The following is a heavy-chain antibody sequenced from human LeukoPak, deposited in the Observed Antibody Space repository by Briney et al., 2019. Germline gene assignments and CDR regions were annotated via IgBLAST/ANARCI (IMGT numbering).Heavy chain of an antibody. CDR2: IQYDGSNK. J-gene: IGHJ4*02. CDR1: EFTFSSYG. V-gene: IGHV3-30*02. Sequence: GGSLRLSCAASEFTFSSYGMHWVRQAPGKGLEWVAFIQYDGSNKYYADSVKGRFTISRDNSKNTLYLQMNSLRAEDTAVYYCAKDQVRGNECSSSSFEYWGQGTLVTVSS. CDR3: AKDQVRGNECSSSSFEY. D-gene: IGHD6-6*01.